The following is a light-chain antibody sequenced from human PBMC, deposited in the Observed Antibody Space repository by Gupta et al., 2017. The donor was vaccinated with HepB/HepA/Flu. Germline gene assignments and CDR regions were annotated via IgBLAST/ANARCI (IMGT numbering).Light chain of an antibody. CDR3: QKYDSAPIT. Sequence: DIQMTQSPSSLSASVGDRVTITCRASHDIATYLAWYQQQSGKVPRLLVYSASTLQSGVPSRFSGSGSGTDFTLSISSLQPEDVATYYCQKYDSAPITFGRGTKVEIK. J-gene: IGKJ4*01. CDR1: HDIATY. V-gene: IGKV1-27*01. CDR2: SAS.